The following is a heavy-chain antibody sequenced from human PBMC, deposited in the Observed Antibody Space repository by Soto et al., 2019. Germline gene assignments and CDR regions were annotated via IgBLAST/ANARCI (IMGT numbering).Heavy chain of an antibody. V-gene: IGHV3-23*01. Sequence: GGSLRLSCVASEFTFSNYAMSWVRQAPGKGLEWVSAISGNDDSTYYADSVKGRCIISRDNSKNTLDLQMNSLRAQDTAVYYCAKDLSTSGVFVFDYWGQGIRVTVSS. D-gene: IGHD6-13*01. CDR2: ISGNDDST. CDR3: AKDLSTSGVFVFDY. J-gene: IGHJ4*02. CDR1: EFTFSNYA.